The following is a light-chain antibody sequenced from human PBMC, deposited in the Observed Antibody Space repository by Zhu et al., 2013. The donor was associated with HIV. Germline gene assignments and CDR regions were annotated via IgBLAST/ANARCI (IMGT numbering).Light chain of an antibody. CDR3: QQYDNWPPYT. J-gene: IGKJ2*01. CDR1: QSVSIN. V-gene: IGKV3-15*01. Sequence: EIVMTQSPATLSVSPGERVTLSCRASQSVSINLAWYQQKAGQAPRLLIYGASTRATGFPARFSGSGSGTEFTLTISSLQSEDSAVYFCQQYDNWPPYTFGQGTKLEIK. CDR2: GAS.